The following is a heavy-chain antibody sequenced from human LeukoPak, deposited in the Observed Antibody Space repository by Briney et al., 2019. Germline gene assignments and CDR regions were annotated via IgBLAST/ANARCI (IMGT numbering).Heavy chain of an antibody. CDR1: GYTFTSYG. D-gene: IGHD1-7*01. Sequence: ASVKVSCKASGYTFTSYGISWVRQAPGQGLEWMGWISAYNGNTNYAQKLQGRVTMTTDTSTSTAYMELRSLRSDDTAVYYCARLHGGNWNYRSYYYYYMDVWGKGTTVTVSS. CDR3: ARLHGGNWNYRSYYYYYMDV. V-gene: IGHV1-18*01. J-gene: IGHJ6*03. CDR2: ISAYNGNT.